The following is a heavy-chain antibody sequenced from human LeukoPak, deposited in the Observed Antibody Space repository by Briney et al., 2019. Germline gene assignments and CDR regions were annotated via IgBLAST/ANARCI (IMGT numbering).Heavy chain of an antibody. D-gene: IGHD5-24*01. Sequence: GGSLRLSCAASGFTFSSYWMSWVRQAPGKGLEWVANIKQDGSEKYYVDSVKGRFTISRDNAKNSLYLQMNSLRAEDTAVYYCARDTVEMATIVPFDIWGQGTMVTVSS. CDR1: GFTFSSYW. J-gene: IGHJ3*02. CDR3: ARDTVEMATIVPFDI. V-gene: IGHV3-7*01. CDR2: IKQDGSEK.